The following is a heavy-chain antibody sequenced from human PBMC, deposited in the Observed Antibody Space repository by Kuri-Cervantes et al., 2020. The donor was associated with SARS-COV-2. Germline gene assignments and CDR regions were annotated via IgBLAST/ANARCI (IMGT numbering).Heavy chain of an antibody. Sequence: GSLRLSCAVSGGSISSGYYWGWIRQPPGKGLEWIGSIYHSGSTYYNPSLKSRVTISVDTSKNQFSLKLSSVTAADTAVYYCARDSYYDFWSGYYSYWGQGTLVTVSS. CDR1: GGSISSGYY. V-gene: IGHV4-38-2*02. D-gene: IGHD3-3*01. CDR3: ARDSYYDFWSGYYSY. CDR2: IYHSGST. J-gene: IGHJ4*02.